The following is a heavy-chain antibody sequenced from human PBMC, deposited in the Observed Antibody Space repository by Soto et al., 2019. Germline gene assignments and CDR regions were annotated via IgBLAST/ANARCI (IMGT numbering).Heavy chain of an antibody. V-gene: IGHV3-30*18. D-gene: IGHD3-10*01. CDR3: AKDGGYYYGSGSYTCMDV. CDR1: GFTFSSYG. CDR2: ISYDGSNK. J-gene: IGHJ6*03. Sequence: QVQLVESGGGVVQPGRSLRLSCAASGFTFSSYGMHWVRQAPGKGLVWVAVISYDGSNKYYADSVKGRFTISRDNSKNTLYLQMNSLRAEDTAVYYCAKDGGYYYGSGSYTCMDVWGKGTTVTVSS.